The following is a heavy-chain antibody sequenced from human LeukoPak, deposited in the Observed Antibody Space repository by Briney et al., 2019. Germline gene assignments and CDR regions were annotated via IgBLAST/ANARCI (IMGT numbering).Heavy chain of an antibody. D-gene: IGHD1-14*01. Sequence: PGGSLRLSCAASGFTFSSYAMSWVRQAPGKGLEWVSAISGSGGSTYYADSVKGRFTISRDNSKSPLYLQMNSLRAEDTAVYYCAKAQRPLPANHTIDAWSQASLVTVSS. J-gene: IGHJ1*01. CDR3: AKAQRPLPANHTIDA. CDR2: ISGSGGST. V-gene: IGHV3-23*01. CDR1: GFTFSSYA.